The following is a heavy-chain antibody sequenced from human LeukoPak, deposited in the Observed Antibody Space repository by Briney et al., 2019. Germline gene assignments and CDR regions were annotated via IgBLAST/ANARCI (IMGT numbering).Heavy chain of an antibody. D-gene: IGHD1-14*01. Sequence: SETLSLTCAVYGGSFSGYYWSWIRQPPGKGLEWIGEINHNGSTNYNPSLKSRVTISVDTSKNQFSLKLSSVTAADTAVYYCARYNTYYYYYMDVWGKGTTVTVSS. CDR1: GGSFSGYY. CDR2: INHNGST. CDR3: ARYNTYYYYYMDV. V-gene: IGHV4-34*01. J-gene: IGHJ6*03.